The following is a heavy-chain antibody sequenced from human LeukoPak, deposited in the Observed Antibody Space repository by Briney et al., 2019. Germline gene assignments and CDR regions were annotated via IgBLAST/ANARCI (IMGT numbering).Heavy chain of an antibody. Sequence: GGSLRLSCAASGFTFSSYGVHWVRQAPGKGLEWVAVISYDGSNKYYADSVKGRFTISRDNSKNTLYLQMNSLRAEDTAVYYCAKVRYGDLDYWGQGTLVTVSS. CDR1: GFTFSSYG. CDR3: AKVRYGDLDY. CDR2: ISYDGSNK. D-gene: IGHD4-17*01. V-gene: IGHV3-30*18. J-gene: IGHJ4*02.